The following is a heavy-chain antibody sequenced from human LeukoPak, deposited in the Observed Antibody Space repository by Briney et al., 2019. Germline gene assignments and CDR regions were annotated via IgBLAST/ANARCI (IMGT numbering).Heavy chain of an antibody. CDR1: GFTFSSYG. Sequence: GSLRLSCAASGFTFSSYGMHWVRQAPGKGLEWVAVIWYDGSNKYYADSVKGRFTISRDNSKNTLYLQMNSLRAEDTAVYYCARVRSSGWYGPDAFDIWGQGTMVTVSS. V-gene: IGHV3-33*01. J-gene: IGHJ3*02. CDR2: IWYDGSNK. D-gene: IGHD6-19*01. CDR3: ARVRSSGWYGPDAFDI.